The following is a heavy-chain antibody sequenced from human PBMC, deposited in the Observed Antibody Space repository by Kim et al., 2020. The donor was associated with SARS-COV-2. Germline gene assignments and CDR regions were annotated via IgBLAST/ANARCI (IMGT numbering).Heavy chain of an antibody. CDR1: GFTFGIYA. Sequence: GGSLRLSCRASGFTFGIYAMSWVRQAPGKGLEWVSTIGGIDGAIFYAASVRGRFTISRDNSKDTLYLEMTSLRIEDSAMYYCARRPGTAAFGTAHFDPWGQGTLVTVPS. CDR2: IGGIDGAI. V-gene: IGHV3-23*01. J-gene: IGHJ5*02. CDR3: ARRPGTAAFGTAHFDP. D-gene: IGHD6-13*01.